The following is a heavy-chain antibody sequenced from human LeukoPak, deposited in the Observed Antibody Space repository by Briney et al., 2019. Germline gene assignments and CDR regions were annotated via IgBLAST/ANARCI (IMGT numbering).Heavy chain of an antibody. V-gene: IGHV3-23*01. D-gene: IGHD3-22*01. CDR2: ISGSGGST. CDR1: GFTFSSYA. CDR3: AKQQPYDSSGYSPS. J-gene: IGHJ4*02. Sequence: PGGSLRPSCAASGFTFSSYAMSWVRQAPGKGLEWVSAISGSGGSTYYPDSVKGRFTISRDNSKNTLYLQMNSLRAEDTAVYYCAKQQPYDSSGYSPSWGQGTLVTVSS.